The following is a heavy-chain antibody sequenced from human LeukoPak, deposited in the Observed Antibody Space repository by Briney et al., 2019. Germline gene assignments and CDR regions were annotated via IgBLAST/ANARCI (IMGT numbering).Heavy chain of an antibody. J-gene: IGHJ3*02. V-gene: IGHV3-53*01. Sequence: GGSLRLSCAASGFTVSSNYMSWVRQAPGKGLEWVSVIYSGGSTYYADSVKGRFTISRDNSKNTLYLQMNSLTAEGTAVYYCARVGVVPAAIPDGFDIWGQGTMVT. CDR1: GFTVSSNY. CDR2: IYSGGST. D-gene: IGHD2-2*01. CDR3: ARVGVVPAAIPDGFDI.